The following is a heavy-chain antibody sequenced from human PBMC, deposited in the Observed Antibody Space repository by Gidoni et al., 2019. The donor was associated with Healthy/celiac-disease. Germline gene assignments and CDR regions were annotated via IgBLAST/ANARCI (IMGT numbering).Heavy chain of an antibody. CDR3: AKDLISGYDQWVFDY. CDR1: GFTFDSYA. J-gene: IGHJ4*02. Sequence: EVQLLESGGGLVQPGGSLRLACAASGFTFDSYAMSWVRQAPGKGLEWVSAIIGSGGSTYYADSVKGRFTISRDNSKNTLYLQMNSLRAEDTAVYYCAKDLISGYDQWVFDYWGQGTLVTVSS. CDR2: IIGSGGST. V-gene: IGHV3-23*01. D-gene: IGHD5-12*01.